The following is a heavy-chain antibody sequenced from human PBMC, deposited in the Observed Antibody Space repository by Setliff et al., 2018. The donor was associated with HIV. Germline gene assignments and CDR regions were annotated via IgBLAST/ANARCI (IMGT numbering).Heavy chain of an antibody. J-gene: IGHJ6*03. Sequence: ASVKVSCKASGYTFTNYGISWVRQAPGEGLEWMGWISPYSGKKKYAQNVEDRVTMTTDASTSTAYMDVRSLKSNDTAAYYCGRGRGSEGYYYMDVWGKGTTVTVSS. CDR2: ISPYSGKK. D-gene: IGHD3-10*01. V-gene: IGHV1-18*01. CDR1: GYTFTNYG. CDR3: GRGRGSEGYYYMDV.